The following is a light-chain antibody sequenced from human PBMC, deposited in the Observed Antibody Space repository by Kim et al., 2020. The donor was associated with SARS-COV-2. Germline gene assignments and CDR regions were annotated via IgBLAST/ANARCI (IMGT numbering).Light chain of an antibody. J-gene: IGKJ2*01. V-gene: IGKV1-5*03. Sequence: DIQMTQSPSPLSASVGDRVIIACRASQNISSWLAWYQQKPGEAPKQLIYKSSILQTGVPSRFSGSGSGTEFTLTISSLQPDDFATYFCQQNENYPYTFGQGTKLEI. CDR2: KSS. CDR3: QQNENYPYT. CDR1: QNISSW.